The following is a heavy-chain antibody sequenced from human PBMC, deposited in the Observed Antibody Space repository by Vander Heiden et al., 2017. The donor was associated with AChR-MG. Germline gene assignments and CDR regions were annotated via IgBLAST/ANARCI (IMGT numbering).Heavy chain of an antibody. Sequence: QVQLQESGPGVVKPSETLSLTCPVPGGSVSSGTYYWSWYRQPPGKGLEWIGYIYYSGSTAYNPSLKSRLIISIDTSKEQFSLKLTSVTAADTAVYYCTRGRSTHRHWGQGVLVTVSS. J-gene: IGHJ4*02. CDR1: GGSVSSGTYY. V-gene: IGHV4-61*01. D-gene: IGHD2-2*01. CDR3: TRGRSTHRH. CDR2: IYYSGST.